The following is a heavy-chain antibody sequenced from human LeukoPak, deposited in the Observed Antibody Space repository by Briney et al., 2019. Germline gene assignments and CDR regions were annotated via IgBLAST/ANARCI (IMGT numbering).Heavy chain of an antibody. J-gene: IGHJ6*03. CDR2: ISGTGGHT. CDR3: AKGGVATMKDGYNYYYYYMEV. Sequence: GGSLRLSCAASGITFTSHAMSWVRQAPGKGLEWVSLISGTGGHTFYGDSVKGRFTISRDNSKSTLYLQMNSLRAEDTAVYYRAKGGVATMKDGYNYYYYYMEVWGRGTTVTVYS. D-gene: IGHD5-24*01. CDR1: GITFTSHA. V-gene: IGHV3-23*01.